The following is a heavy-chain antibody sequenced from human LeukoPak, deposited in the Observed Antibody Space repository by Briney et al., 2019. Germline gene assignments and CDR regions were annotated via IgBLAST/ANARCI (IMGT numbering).Heavy chain of an antibody. V-gene: IGHV4-4*02. J-gene: IGHJ3*01. Sequence: SETLSLTCGVSGGSVINTNWWTWVRQPPGKGLEWIGEVHLDGRTNYNPSLESRLTMSVDVSENQVSLKLTSVTATDTAVYYCARVPSGSGSYNHAFDVWGQGTMVTVSS. CDR3: ARVPSGSGSYNHAFDV. CDR1: GGSVINTNW. CDR2: VHLDGRT. D-gene: IGHD3-10*01.